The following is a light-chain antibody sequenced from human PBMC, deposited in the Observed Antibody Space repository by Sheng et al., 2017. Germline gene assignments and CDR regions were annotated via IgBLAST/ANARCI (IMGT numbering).Light chain of an antibody. CDR3: QQSYSWT. CDR1: QSVSSY. J-gene: IGKJ1*01. Sequence: DVQLTQSPSSLSASVGDRVTITCRASQSVSSYLNWYQQKPGKAPKLLIYAASTLQIGVPSRFSGTGSGTDFALTISGLQSEDFATYYCQQSYSWTFGQGTKVEMK. CDR2: AAS. V-gene: IGKV1-39*01.